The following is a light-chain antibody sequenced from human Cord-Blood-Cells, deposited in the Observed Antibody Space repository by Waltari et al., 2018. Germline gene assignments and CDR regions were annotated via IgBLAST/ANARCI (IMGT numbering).Light chain of an antibody. CDR3: ETWDSNIWV. J-gene: IGLJ3*02. CDR1: SGHRXXX. CDR2: LEGSGIY. V-gene: IGLV4-60*03. Sequence: QPVLTQSSSASASLASXVKLXXPLSSGHRXXXIAXXQQQPRKAPRYLMKLEGSGIYNKGSGVPDRFSGSSSGADCYLTISNLQSEDEADYYCETWDSNIWVFGGGTKLTVL.